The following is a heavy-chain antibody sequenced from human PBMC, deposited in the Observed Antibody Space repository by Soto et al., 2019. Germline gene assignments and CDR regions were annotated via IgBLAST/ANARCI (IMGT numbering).Heavy chain of an antibody. J-gene: IGHJ6*02. V-gene: IGHV4-4*02. D-gene: IGHD1-1*01. CDR3: ARDRQPGSYTCNGMDV. Sequence: QVQLQESGPGLVKPSGTLLLTCAVSGGSITSTNWWRWVRQPPGKGLEWIGEVYYSGSTNYNPSRKSRVAMSVDTSKNQFSLHLSSVTAADTAVYFCARDRQPGSYTCNGMDVWGQGTTVTVSS. CDR1: GGSITSTNW. CDR2: VYYSGST.